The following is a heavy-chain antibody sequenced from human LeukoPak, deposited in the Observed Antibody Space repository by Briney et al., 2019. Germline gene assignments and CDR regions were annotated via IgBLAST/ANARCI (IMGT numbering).Heavy chain of an antibody. D-gene: IGHD3-16*01. CDR2: IWYDGRSK. CDR1: GFTFSSYG. V-gene: IGHV3-33*01. CDR3: ARDRFTFGGVIAIDP. Sequence: GGSLRLSCAASGFTFSSYGMHWVRQAPGKGLEWVAIIWYDGRSKYYTDSVKGRFTISRDNSKNTLYLQMNSLRAEDTAVYYCARDRFTFGGVIAIDPWGQGTSVTVSS. J-gene: IGHJ5*02.